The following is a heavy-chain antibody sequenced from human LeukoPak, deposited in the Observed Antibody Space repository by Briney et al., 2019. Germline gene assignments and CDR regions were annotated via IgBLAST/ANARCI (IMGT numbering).Heavy chain of an antibody. V-gene: IGHV1-69*13. Sequence: SVKVSCKASGGTFSSYAISWVRQAPGQGLEWMGGIIPIFGTANYAQKFQGRVTITADESTSTAYMELSSLRSEDTAVYYCASVSPYSSSWAPFDYWGQGTLVTVSS. CDR2: IIPIFGTA. J-gene: IGHJ4*02. CDR1: GGTFSSYA. CDR3: ASVSPYSSSWAPFDY. D-gene: IGHD6-13*01.